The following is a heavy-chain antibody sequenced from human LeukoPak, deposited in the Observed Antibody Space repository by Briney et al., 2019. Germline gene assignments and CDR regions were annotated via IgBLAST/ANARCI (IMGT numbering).Heavy chain of an antibody. J-gene: IGHJ5*02. D-gene: IGHD5-18*01. V-gene: IGHV1-69*04. CDR1: GGTFSSYA. CDR3: ARVAVDTVNWFDP. Sequence: SVKVSCKASGGTFSSYAISWVRQAPGQGLEWMGRIIPILGIANYAQKFQGRVTITADKSTSTAYMELSSLRSEDTAVYYCARVAVDTVNWFDPWGQGTLVTVSS. CDR2: IIPILGIA.